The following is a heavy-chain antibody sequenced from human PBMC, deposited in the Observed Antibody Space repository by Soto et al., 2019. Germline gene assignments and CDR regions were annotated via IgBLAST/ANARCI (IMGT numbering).Heavy chain of an antibody. CDR3: AKGRDAFDI. V-gene: IGHV3-30*18. CDR1: GFTFSSYG. J-gene: IGHJ3*02. Sequence: GGSLRLSCAASGFTFSSYGMHWVRQAPGKGLEWVAVISYDGSNKYYADSVKGRFTISGDNSKNTLYLQMNSLRAEDTAVYYCAKGRDAFDIWGQGTMVTVSS. CDR2: ISYDGSNK.